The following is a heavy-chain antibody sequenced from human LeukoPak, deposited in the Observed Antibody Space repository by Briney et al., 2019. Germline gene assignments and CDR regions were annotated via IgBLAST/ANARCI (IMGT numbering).Heavy chain of an antibody. Sequence: PGGSLRLSCAASGFTFSSYSMNWVRQAPGKGLEWVSYISSSSSTIYYADSVKGRFTISRDNAKNSLYLQMNSLRAGDTAVYYCAGVLRCFYYDYWGQGTLVTVSS. CDR3: AGVLRCFYYDY. J-gene: IGHJ4*02. V-gene: IGHV3-48*04. D-gene: IGHD3-9*01. CDR2: ISSSSSTI. CDR1: GFTFSSYS.